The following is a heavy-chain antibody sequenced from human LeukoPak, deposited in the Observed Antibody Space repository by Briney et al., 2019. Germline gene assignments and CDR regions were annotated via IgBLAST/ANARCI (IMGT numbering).Heavy chain of an antibody. CDR2: ISGSGGST. CDR1: GFTFSSYA. D-gene: IGHD2-15*01. Sequence: GGSLRLSCAASGFTFSSYAMSWVRQAPGKGLEWVSAISGSGGSTYYADSVKGRFIISRDNSKNTLYLQMNSLRAEDTAVYYCAKRRITCSGGSCYAAGEFDPWGQGTLVTVSS. V-gene: IGHV3-23*01. J-gene: IGHJ5*02. CDR3: AKRRITCSGGSCYAAGEFDP.